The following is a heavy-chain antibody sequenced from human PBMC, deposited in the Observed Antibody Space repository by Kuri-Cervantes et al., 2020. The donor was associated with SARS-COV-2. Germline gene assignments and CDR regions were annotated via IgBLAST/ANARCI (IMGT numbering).Heavy chain of an antibody. Sequence: ASVKVSCKASGYTFTSYGISWVRQAPGQGLEWMGWISAYNGNTDYAQKLQGRVTMTTDTSTSTAYMELRSLRPDDTAVYYCARGHSALKRELLPFDYWGQGTLVTVSS. J-gene: IGHJ4*02. V-gene: IGHV1-18*01. CDR3: ARGHSALKRELLPFDY. D-gene: IGHD1-26*01. CDR2: ISAYNGNT. CDR1: GYTFTSYG.